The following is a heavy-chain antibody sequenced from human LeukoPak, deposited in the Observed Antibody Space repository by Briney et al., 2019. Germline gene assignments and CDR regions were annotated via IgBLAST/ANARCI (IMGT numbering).Heavy chain of an antibody. CDR2: INRDGSTT. V-gene: IGHV3-74*01. Sequence: QPGGSLRLSCAASGFTFSNYWVHWVRQAPGKGLVWVSCINRDGSTTSYADSVEGRLTISRDNAKNTLYLEMNSLRAEDTAVYYCARGNHYAMDVWGQRTTVIVSS. J-gene: IGHJ6*02. CDR1: GFTFSNYW. CDR3: ARGNHYAMDV.